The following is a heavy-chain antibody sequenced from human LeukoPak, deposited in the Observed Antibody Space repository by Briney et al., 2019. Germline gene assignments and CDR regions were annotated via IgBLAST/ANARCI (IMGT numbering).Heavy chain of an antibody. Sequence: PGGSLRLSCADSGFTFSSYGMHWVRQAPGKGLEWVAVISYDGSNKYYADSVKGRFTISRDNSKNTLYLQMNSLRAEDTAVYYCAKDVDPFGSGSYVEGFDYWGQGTLVTVSS. V-gene: IGHV3-30*18. J-gene: IGHJ4*01. CDR1: GFTFSSYG. D-gene: IGHD3-10*01. CDR3: AKDVDPFGSGSYVEGFDY. CDR2: ISYDGSNK.